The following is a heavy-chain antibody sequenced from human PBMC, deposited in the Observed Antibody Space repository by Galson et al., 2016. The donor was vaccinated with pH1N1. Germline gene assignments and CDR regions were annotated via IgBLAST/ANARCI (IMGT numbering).Heavy chain of an antibody. D-gene: IGHD1-26*01. CDR2: IGSNERTT. V-gene: IGHV3-64*02. J-gene: IGHJ4*02. CDR1: GFTFSAYA. CDR3: TRDAGGYSDFDY. Sequence: SLRLSCAASGFTFSAYAMHWVRQAPGKGLEYVSVIGSNERTTYYADSVNGRFTISRDNSKNTVYLHMGSLRAEDMAVYYCTRDAGGYSDFDYGGQGTLVTVSS.